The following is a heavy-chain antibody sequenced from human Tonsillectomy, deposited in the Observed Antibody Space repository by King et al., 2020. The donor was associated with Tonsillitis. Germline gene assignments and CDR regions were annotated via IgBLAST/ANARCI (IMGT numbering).Heavy chain of an antibody. CDR1: GFTFSTYV. D-gene: IGHD4-17*01. J-gene: IGHJ6*02. CDR3: ARRDGALEYYYYGLDV. Sequence: VQLVESGGGVVQPGRSLRLSCAASGFTFSTYVMHWVRQAPGKGLEWVADTSFDGSNKYYADSVKGRFTISRDNSKHTLYLQMNSLRAEDTAVYYCARRDGALEYYYYGLDVWGQGTTVTVSS. CDR2: TSFDGSNK. V-gene: IGHV3-30-3*01.